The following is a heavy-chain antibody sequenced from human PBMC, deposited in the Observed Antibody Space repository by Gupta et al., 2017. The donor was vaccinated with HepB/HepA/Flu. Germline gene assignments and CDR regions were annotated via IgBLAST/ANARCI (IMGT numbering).Heavy chain of an antibody. CDR3: ARHSQVYLWGSYRPNWLDP. CDR1: GGSISSSSYS. CDR2: IYQSGNT. J-gene: IGHJ5*02. V-gene: IGHV4-39*01. Sequence: QLQLQESGPGLVKPSETLSLTCTVSGGSISSSSYSWGWIRQPPGKGLEWIGSIYQSGNTYDNPSLSSRVTISVDTSKNQFSLKVRSVTAADTAVYYCARHSQVYLWGSYRPNWLDPWGQGTLVTVSS. D-gene: IGHD3-16*02.